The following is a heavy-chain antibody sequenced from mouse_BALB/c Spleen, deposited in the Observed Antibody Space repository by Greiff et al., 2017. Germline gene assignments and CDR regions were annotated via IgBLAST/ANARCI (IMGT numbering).Heavy chain of an antibody. J-gene: IGHJ3*01. D-gene: IGHD2-2*01. Sequence: QVQLKQSGAELVRPGVSVKISCKGSGYTFTDYAMHWVKQSHAKSLEWIGVISTYYGDASYNQKFKGKATMTVDKSSSTAYMELARLTSEDSAIYYWARGGGYAWFAYWGQGTLVTVSA. CDR1: GYTFTDYA. CDR3: ARGGGYAWFAY. CDR2: ISTYYGDA. V-gene: IGHV1S137*01.